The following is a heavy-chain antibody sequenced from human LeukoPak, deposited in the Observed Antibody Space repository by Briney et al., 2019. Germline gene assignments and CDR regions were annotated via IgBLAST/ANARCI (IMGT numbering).Heavy chain of an antibody. CDR1: GFTFSSYA. J-gene: IGHJ4*02. D-gene: IGHD2-2*01. CDR3: AREGFSSTSSPLDY. V-gene: IGHV3-30-3*01. Sequence: GSLRLSCAASGFTFSSYAMHWVRQAPGKGLEWVAVISYDGSNKYYADSVKGRFTISRDNSKNTLYLQMNSLRAEDTAVYYCAREGFSSTSSPLDYWGQGTLVTVSS. CDR2: ISYDGSNK.